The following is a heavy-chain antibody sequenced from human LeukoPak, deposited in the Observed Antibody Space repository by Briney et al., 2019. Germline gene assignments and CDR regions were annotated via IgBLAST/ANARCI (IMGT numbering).Heavy chain of an antibody. Sequence: SETLSLTCAVYGGSFSGYYWSWIRQPPGKGLEWIGEINHSGSTNYNPSLKGRVTISVDTSKNQFSLKLSSVTAADTAVYYCARGLKGATTLADDYWGQGTLVTVSS. J-gene: IGHJ4*02. D-gene: IGHD1-26*01. CDR3: ARGLKGATTLADDY. V-gene: IGHV4-34*01. CDR2: INHSGST. CDR1: GGSFSGYY.